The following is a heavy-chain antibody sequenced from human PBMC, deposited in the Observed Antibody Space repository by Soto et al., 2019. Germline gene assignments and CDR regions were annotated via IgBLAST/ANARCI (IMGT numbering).Heavy chain of an antibody. Sequence: EVQLVESGGGLVKPGGSLRLSCAASGFTFSSYSMNWVRQAPGKGLEWVSSISSSSSYIYYADSVKGRFTISRDNAKNSLYLQMNSLRAEDTAVYYCARDLGDFWSGGSYGMDVWGQGTTVTVSS. J-gene: IGHJ6*02. V-gene: IGHV3-21*01. CDR2: ISSSSSYI. CDR1: GFTFSSYS. D-gene: IGHD3-3*01. CDR3: ARDLGDFWSGGSYGMDV.